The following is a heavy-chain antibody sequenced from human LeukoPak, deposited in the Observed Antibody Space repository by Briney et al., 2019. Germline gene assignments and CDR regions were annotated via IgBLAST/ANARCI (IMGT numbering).Heavy chain of an antibody. CDR2: ISGSGGST. V-gene: IGHV3-23*01. CDR1: GFTFSSYG. CDR3: AKPGYSSSWPWDLHY. D-gene: IGHD6-13*01. J-gene: IGHJ4*02. Sequence: GGSLRLSCAVSGFTFSSYGMSWVRQAPRKGLEWGSAISGSGGSTYYADSVKGRFTISRDNSKNTLYLKMNTLRAEDRAVYYCAKPGYSSSWPWDLHYWGQGTLVTVSS.